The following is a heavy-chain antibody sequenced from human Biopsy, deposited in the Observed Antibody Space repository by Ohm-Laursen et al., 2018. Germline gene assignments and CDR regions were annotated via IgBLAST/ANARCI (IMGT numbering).Heavy chain of an antibody. V-gene: IGHV4-34*01. CDR2: INHRGSA. J-gene: IGHJ4*02. CDR1: GGSFSGYY. Sequence: TLSLTWAVYGGSFSGYYWIWIRQPPGKGLEWIGEINHRGSASYNPSLKSRITVLVDTSKNQFSLKLRSVTAADTAVYYCARQVDFWSGYVDYWGQGTLVAVSS. CDR3: ARQVDFWSGYVDY. D-gene: IGHD3-3*01.